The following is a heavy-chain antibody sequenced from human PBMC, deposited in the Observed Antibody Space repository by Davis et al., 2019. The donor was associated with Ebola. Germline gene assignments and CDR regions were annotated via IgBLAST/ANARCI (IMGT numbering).Heavy chain of an antibody. CDR2: ISYDGSNK. CDR3: ARGGPSSSSWFDP. CDR1: GFTFSSYG. J-gene: IGHJ5*02. D-gene: IGHD6-6*01. V-gene: IGHV3-30*03. Sequence: GGSLRLSCAASGFTFSSYGMHWVRQAPGKGLEWVAVISYDGSNKYYADSVKGRFTISRDNSKNTLYLQMNSLRAEDTAVYYCARGGPSSSSWFDPWGQGTLVTVSS.